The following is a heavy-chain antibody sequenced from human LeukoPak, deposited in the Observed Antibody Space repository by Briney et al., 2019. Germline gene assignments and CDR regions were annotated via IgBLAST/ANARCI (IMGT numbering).Heavy chain of an antibody. Sequence: SGTLSLTCTVSDGSISSSSYYWGWIRQPPGKGLEWIGSIYYSGSTYYNPSLKSRVTMSVDTSKNQFSLKLSSVTAADTAVYYCARHIVGATMRIDYWGQGTLVTVSS. V-gene: IGHV4-39*01. CDR3: ARHIVGATMRIDY. D-gene: IGHD1-26*01. CDR1: DGSISSSSYY. CDR2: IYYSGST. J-gene: IGHJ4*02.